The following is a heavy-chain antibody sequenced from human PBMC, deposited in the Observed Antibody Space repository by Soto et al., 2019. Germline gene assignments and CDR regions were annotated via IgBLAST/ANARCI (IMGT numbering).Heavy chain of an antibody. CDR1: GGTFSSYA. V-gene: IGHV1-69*06. J-gene: IGHJ4*02. CDR2: IIPIFGTA. Sequence: QVQLVQSGAEVKKPGSSVKVSCKASGGTFSSYAISWVRQAPGQGLEWMGGIIPIFGTANYAQKFQGRVTITADKSTSTAYLGLSSLRSEEKAGYYCARGGGYYYDSRYWGQGTLVTVSS. D-gene: IGHD3-22*01. CDR3: ARGGGYYYDSRY.